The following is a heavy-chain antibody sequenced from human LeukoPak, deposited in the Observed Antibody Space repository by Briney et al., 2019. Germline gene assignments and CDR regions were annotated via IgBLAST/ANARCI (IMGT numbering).Heavy chain of an antibody. CDR3: ARGGRFLGNYYYYMDV. V-gene: IGHV1-69*13. CDR1: GGTFSSYA. CDR2: IIPIFGTA. J-gene: IGHJ6*03. D-gene: IGHD3-3*01. Sequence: PSVKVSCKASGGTFSSYAISWVRQAPGQGLEWMGGIIPIFGTANYAQKFQGRVTITADESTSTAYMELSSLRSEGTAVYYCARGGRFLGNYYYYMDVWGKGTTVTVSS.